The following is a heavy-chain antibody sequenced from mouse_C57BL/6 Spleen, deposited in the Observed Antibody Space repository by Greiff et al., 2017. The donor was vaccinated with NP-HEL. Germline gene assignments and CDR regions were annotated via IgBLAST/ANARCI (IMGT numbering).Heavy chain of an antibody. CDR3: ARGNSNYEGTYAMDY. CDR2: INPNNGGT. Sequence: EVQLQQSGPELVKPGASVKIPCKASGYTFTDYNMDWVKQSHGKSLEWIGDINPNNGGTIYNQKFKGKATLTVDQSSSTAYMELRSLTSEETAVYYCARGNSNYEGTYAMDYWGQGTSVTVSS. J-gene: IGHJ4*01. D-gene: IGHD2-5*01. V-gene: IGHV1-18*01. CDR1: GYTFTDYN.